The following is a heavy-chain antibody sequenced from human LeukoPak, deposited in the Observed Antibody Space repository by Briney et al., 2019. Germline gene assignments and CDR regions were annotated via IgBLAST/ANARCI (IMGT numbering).Heavy chain of an antibody. V-gene: IGHV4-39*07. CDR1: GGSISSSSYY. J-gene: IGHJ3*02. D-gene: IGHD1-26*01. CDR3: ARRVGVTVDDAFDI. CDR2: IYYSGST. Sequence: PSETLSLTCTVSGGSISSSSYYWGWIRQPPGKGLEWIGSIYYSGSTNYNPSLKSRVTMSVDTSKNQFSLKLSSVTAADTAVYYCARRVGVTVDDAFDIWGQGTMVTVSS.